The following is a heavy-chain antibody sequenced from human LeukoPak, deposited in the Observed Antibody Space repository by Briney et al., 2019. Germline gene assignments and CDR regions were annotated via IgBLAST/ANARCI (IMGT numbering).Heavy chain of an antibody. Sequence: GGSLRLSCAASGFTFSSYWMSWVRQAPGKGLEWVANIKQDGSEKYYVDSVKGRFTISRDNAKNSLHLQMNSLRAEDTAVYYCARVRSKEYYDILTGYYPDYWGQGTLVTVSS. D-gene: IGHD3-9*01. V-gene: IGHV3-7*01. J-gene: IGHJ4*02. CDR1: GFTFSSYW. CDR3: ARVRSKEYYDILTGYYPDY. CDR2: IKQDGSEK.